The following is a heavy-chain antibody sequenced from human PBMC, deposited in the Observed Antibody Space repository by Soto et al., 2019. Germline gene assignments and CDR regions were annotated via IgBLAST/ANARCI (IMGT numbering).Heavy chain of an antibody. Sequence: SGKGLEWIGEINHSGSTNYNPSLKSRVTISVDTSKNQFSLKLSSVTAADTAVYYCARASVDTAMVNLDYWGQGTLVTVSS. D-gene: IGHD5-18*01. J-gene: IGHJ4*02. CDR3: ARASVDTAMVNLDY. CDR2: INHSGST. V-gene: IGHV4-34*01.